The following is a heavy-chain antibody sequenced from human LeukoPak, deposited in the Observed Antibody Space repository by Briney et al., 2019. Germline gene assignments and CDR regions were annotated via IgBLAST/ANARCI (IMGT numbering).Heavy chain of an antibody. J-gene: IGHJ4*02. V-gene: IGHV3-23*01. CDR1: GFTFSSYA. Sequence: PGGSLRLSCAASGFTFSSYAMSWVRQAPGKGLEWVSAISGSGGSTYYADSVKGRFTISRDNSKNTLYLQMNSLRAEDTAVYYCAKDRASYDFWSGYYANDTWGQGTLVTVSS. CDR2: ISGSGGST. D-gene: IGHD3-3*01. CDR3: AKDRASYDFWSGYYANDT.